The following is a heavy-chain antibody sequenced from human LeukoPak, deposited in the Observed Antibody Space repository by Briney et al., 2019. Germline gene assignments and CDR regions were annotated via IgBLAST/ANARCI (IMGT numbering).Heavy chain of an antibody. J-gene: IGHJ4*02. CDR2: ISAYNGNT. V-gene: IGHV1-18*01. CDR3: ATSHGYSSSWRRRDFDY. D-gene: IGHD6-13*01. CDR1: GYTFTSYG. Sequence: GASVKVSCKASGYTFTSYGISWVRQAPGQGLEWMGWISAYNGNTNYAQKLQGRVTMTTDTSTSTAYMELRSLRSDDTAVYYCATSHGYSSSWRRRDFDYWGQGTLVTVSS.